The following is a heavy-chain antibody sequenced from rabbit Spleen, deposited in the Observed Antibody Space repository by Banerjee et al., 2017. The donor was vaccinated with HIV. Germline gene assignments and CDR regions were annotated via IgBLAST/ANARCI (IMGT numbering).Heavy chain of an antibody. V-gene: IGHV1S40*01. CDR3: AREDVSSSGESSLDL. CDR2: IAAGSGRT. Sequence: QSLEESGGDLVKPEGSLTLTCTASGFSFSNKAVMCWVRQAPGKGLEWIACIAAGSGRTDYASWANGRFTISKTSTTVTLQMTSLTAADTATYFCAREDVSSSGESSLDLWGQGTLVTVS. D-gene: IGHD1-1*01. J-gene: IGHJ3*01. CDR1: GFSFSNKAV.